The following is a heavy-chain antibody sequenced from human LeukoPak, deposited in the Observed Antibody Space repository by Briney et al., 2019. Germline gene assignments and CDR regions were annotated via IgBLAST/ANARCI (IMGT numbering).Heavy chain of an antibody. CDR1: GYAFTSYG. CDR3: ARDTLYDYVWGSYRQLDY. CDR2: ISAYNGNT. Sequence: ASVKVSCKASGYAFTSYGISWVRQAPGQGLEWMGWISAYNGNTNYAQKLQGRVTMTTDTSTSTAYMELRSLRSDDTAVYYCARDTLYDYVWGSYRQLDYWGQGTLVTVSS. D-gene: IGHD3-16*02. V-gene: IGHV1-18*01. J-gene: IGHJ4*02.